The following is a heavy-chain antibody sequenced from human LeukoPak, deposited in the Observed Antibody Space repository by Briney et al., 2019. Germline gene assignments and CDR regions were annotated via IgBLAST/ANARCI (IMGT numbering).Heavy chain of an antibody. J-gene: IGHJ4*02. CDR3: ARVGYRLQDFDY. D-gene: IGHD5-24*01. Sequence: VGSLRLSCAASGFTVSSNYMSWVRQTPGEGLEWVSVIYSDDSTYYADSVKGRFTISRDNSKNRVYLQMNSLRADDTAVYYCARVGYRLQDFDYWGQGALVTVSS. CDR1: GFTVSSNY. CDR2: IYSDDST. V-gene: IGHV3-66*02.